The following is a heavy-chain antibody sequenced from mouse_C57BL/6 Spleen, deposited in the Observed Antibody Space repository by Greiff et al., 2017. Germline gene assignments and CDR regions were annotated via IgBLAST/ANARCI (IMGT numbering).Heavy chain of an antibody. CDR2: IDPGDGGT. CDR3: ARAGDYDDDD. V-gene: IGHV14-2*01. J-gene: IGHJ2*01. D-gene: IGHD2-4*01. CDR1: GFNFKDYY. Sequence: VQLQQPGAELVKPGASVKMSCTASGFNFKDYYMTWVKQRTEQGLEWIGRIDPGDGGTKYTEKFQGKATITVDTSSSTAYLQLSSLTSEDTAVYYCARAGDYDDDDWGKGLTLT.